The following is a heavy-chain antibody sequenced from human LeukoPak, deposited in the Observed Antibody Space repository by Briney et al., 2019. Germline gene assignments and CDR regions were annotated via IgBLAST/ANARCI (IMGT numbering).Heavy chain of an antibody. D-gene: IGHD5-18*01. CDR2: IYYSGST. J-gene: IGHJ4*02. CDR3: AREEAMAYYFDY. Sequence: SETLSLTCTVSGGSISSSSYYWGWIRQPPGKGLEWIGSIYYSGSTYYNPSLKSRVTISVDTSKNQFSLKLSSVTAADTAVYYCAREEAMAYYFDYWGQGTLVTVSS. V-gene: IGHV4-39*02. CDR1: GGSISSSSYY.